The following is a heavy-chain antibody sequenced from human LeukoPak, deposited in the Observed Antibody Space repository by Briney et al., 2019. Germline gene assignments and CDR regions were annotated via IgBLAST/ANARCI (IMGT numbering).Heavy chain of an antibody. D-gene: IGHD6-13*01. Sequence: GRSLRLSCAASGFTFDDYAMHWVRQAPGKGLEWVSGITWNSGSTGYADSVKGRFTISRDNAKNSLYLQMNSLRAEDTAVYYCARPGIAAAGTTVFDYWGQGTLVTVSS. J-gene: IGHJ4*02. CDR1: GFTFDDYA. CDR3: ARPGIAAAGTTVFDY. CDR2: ITWNSGST. V-gene: IGHV3-9*01.